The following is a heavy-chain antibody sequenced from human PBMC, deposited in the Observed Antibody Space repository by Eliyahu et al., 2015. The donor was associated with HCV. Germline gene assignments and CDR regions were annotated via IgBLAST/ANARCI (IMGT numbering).Heavy chain of an antibody. J-gene: IGHJ2*01. Sequence: EVQLVESGGGLVQPGGSLRLSCAASGFTFRXYWMSWVHQAPGKGLEWVANIKQDGSEKYYVDSVKGRFTTSGDNAKNSLYLQMNSLRAEDTAVYYCARDSPGLRDWYFDLWGRGTLVTVSS. CDR2: IKQDGSEK. D-gene: IGHD4/OR15-4a*01. CDR3: ARDSPGLRDWYFDL. V-gene: IGHV3-7*01. CDR1: GFTFRXYW.